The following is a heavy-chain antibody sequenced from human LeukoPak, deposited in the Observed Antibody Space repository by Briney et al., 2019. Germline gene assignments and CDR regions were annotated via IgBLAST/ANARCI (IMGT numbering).Heavy chain of an antibody. D-gene: IGHD6-6*01. V-gene: IGHV1-2*02. J-gene: IGHJ6*02. CDR1: GYTFTGYY. CDR2: INPNSGGT. Sequence: ASVKVSCKASGYTFTGYYMHWVRQAPGQGLEWMGWINPNSGGTNYAQKFQGRVTMTRDTSISTAYMELSRLRSDDTAVYYCARVTIFMAARPESDCYYGMDVWGQGTTVTVSS. CDR3: ARVTIFMAARPESDCYYGMDV.